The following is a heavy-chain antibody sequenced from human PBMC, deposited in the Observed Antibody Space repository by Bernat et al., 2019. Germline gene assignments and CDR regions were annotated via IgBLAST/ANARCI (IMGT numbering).Heavy chain of an antibody. CDR1: GFTFSSYE. V-gene: IGHV3-48*03. CDR3: ARVGNCSGGSCYSDAFDI. J-gene: IGHJ3*02. D-gene: IGHD2-15*01. CDR2: ISSSGSTI. Sequence: EVQLVESGGGLVQPGGSLRLSCAASGFTFSSYEMNWVRQAPGKGLEWVSYISSSGSTIYYADSVKGRFTISRDNAKNSLYLQMNSLRAEDTAVYYCARVGNCSGGSCYSDAFDIWGQGTMVTVSS.